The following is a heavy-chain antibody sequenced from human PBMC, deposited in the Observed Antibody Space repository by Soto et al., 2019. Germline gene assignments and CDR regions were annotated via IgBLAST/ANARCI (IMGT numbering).Heavy chain of an antibody. CDR2: INHSGST. V-gene: IGHV4-34*01. Sequence: SETLSLTCAVYCGSFSGYYWSWIRQPPGKGLEWIGEINHSGSTNYNPSLKSRVTISVDTSKNQFSLKLSSVTAADTAVYYCARVPASYDILTGPDYWGQGTLVTVSS. CDR3: ARVPASYDILTGPDY. CDR1: CGSFSGYY. J-gene: IGHJ4*02. D-gene: IGHD3-9*01.